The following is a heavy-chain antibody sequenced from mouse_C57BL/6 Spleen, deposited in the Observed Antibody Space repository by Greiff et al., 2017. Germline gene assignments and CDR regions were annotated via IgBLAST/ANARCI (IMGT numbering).Heavy chain of an antibody. CDR2: INPNNGGT. J-gene: IGHJ2*01. V-gene: IGHV1-26*01. CDR3: ARTVVAKGVCFDY. Sequence: VQLQQSGPELVKPGASVKISCKASGYTFTDYYMNWVKQSHGKSLEWIGDINPNNGGTSYNQKFKGKATLTVDKSSSTAYMELRSLTSEDSAVYYCARTVVAKGVCFDYWGQGTTLTVS. CDR1: GYTFTDYY. D-gene: IGHD1-1*01.